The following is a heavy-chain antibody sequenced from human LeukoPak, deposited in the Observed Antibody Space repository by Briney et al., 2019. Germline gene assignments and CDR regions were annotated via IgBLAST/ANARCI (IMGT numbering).Heavy chain of an antibody. Sequence: WASVKVSCKASGYTFTGYYMHWVRQAPGQGLEWMGIINPSGGSTSYAQKFQGRVTMTRDTSTSTVYMELSSLRSEDTAVYYCATSKKARFWSGYHYYYYGMDVWGQGTTVTASS. D-gene: IGHD3-3*01. CDR1: GYTFTGYY. V-gene: IGHV1-46*01. CDR2: INPSGGST. CDR3: ATSKKARFWSGYHYYYYGMDV. J-gene: IGHJ6*02.